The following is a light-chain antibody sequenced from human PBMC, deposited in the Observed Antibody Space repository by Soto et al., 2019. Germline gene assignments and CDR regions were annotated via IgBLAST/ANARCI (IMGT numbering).Light chain of an antibody. J-gene: IGKJ1*01. V-gene: IGKV3-15*01. CDR1: QSVSSN. CDR3: QQYNNWPTWT. CDR2: GAS. Sequence: EIVMTQSPATLSLSPRERSPLSCRASQSVSSNLAWYQQKPGQAPRLLIYGASTRATGIPARFSGSGSGTEFTLTISSLQSEDFAVYYCQQYNNWPTWTFGQGTKVDIK.